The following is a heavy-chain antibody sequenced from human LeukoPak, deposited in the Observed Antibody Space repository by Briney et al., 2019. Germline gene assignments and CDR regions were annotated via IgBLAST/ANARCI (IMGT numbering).Heavy chain of an antibody. D-gene: IGHD3-22*01. Sequence: PSETLSLTCTVSGGSISNESYSWGWIRQSPGKGLEWIGAIYYRGTTSYNPSLKSRAIISVDTSKNQFSLKLSSVTAADTSLYYCARLSYYYDVSGSLFDYWGQGILVTISS. CDR3: ARLSYYYDVSGSLFDY. V-gene: IGHV4-39*01. J-gene: IGHJ4*02. CDR2: IYYRGTT. CDR1: GGSISNESYS.